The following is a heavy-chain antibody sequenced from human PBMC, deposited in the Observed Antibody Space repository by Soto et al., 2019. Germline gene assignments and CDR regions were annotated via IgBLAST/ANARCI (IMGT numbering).Heavy chain of an antibody. J-gene: IGHJ5*02. V-gene: IGHV3-23*01. D-gene: IGHD2-2*01. Sequence: EVQLLQSGGDVVQPGGSLRLTCAASGFPFSSYAMSWVRQTPGKGLEWISAIDGPAHTTFYADSVKGRFTIFRDNSKNTLFLQMSSLRVEDTAVYYCAKAQIVLVPPGMGGLGGLYDPWGKGTLVTVSS. CDR1: GFPFSSYA. CDR2: IDGPAHTT. CDR3: AKAQIVLVPPGMGGLGGLYDP.